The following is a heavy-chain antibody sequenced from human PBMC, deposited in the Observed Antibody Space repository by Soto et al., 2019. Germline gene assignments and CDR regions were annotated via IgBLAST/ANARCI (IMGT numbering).Heavy chain of an antibody. D-gene: IGHD6-13*01. V-gene: IGHV4-4*07. CDR2: IYTSGST. CDR1: GGSISSYY. Sequence: QVQLQESGPGLVKPSETLSLTCTVSGGSISSYYWSWIRQPAGKGLECIGRIYTSGSTNYNPSLKSRVTMSVDTAKNQFSLKLSAVTAADTAVYYCARAGGDSSRYERYGMDVWGQGTTVTVSS. CDR3: ARAGGDSSRYERYGMDV. J-gene: IGHJ6*02.